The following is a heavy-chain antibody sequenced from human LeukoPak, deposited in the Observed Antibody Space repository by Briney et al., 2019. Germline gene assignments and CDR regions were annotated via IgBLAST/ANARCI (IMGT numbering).Heavy chain of an antibody. J-gene: IGHJ4*02. CDR3: ARSTSSSWPSDFDY. CDR2: IYYSGST. V-gene: IGHV4-61*05. CDR1: GGSISSSSYY. D-gene: IGHD6-13*01. Sequence: SETLSLTCTVSGGSISSSSYYWGWIRQPPGKGLEWIGYIYYSGSTSYNPSLKSRVTISVDTSKNQFSLKLSSVTAADTAVYYCARSTSSSWPSDFDYWGQGTLVTVSS.